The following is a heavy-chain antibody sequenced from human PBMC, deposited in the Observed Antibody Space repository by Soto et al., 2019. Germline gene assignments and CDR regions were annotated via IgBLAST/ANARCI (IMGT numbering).Heavy chain of an antibody. J-gene: IGHJ5*02. CDR2: ISYSGST. V-gene: IGHV4-61*01. D-gene: IGHD3-3*01. CDR3: ARGYYDFWSGYYRAFDP. Sequence: PSETLSLTCSVSAGYLERSIYFWNWIRQPPGKGLEWIGNISYSGSTNYNPSLKSRVTISVDTSKNQFSLKLSSVTAADTAVYYCARGYYDFWSGYYRAFDPWGQGTLVTVS. CDR1: AGYLERSIYF.